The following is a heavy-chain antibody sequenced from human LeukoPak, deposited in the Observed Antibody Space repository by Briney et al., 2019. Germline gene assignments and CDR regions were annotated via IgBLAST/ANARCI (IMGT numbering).Heavy chain of an antibody. CDR3: AREAYGGNPGAFDI. Sequence: SVKVSCKASGYTFTGYYMHWVRQAPGQGLEWMGGIIPIFGTANYAQKFQGRVTITADESTSTAYMELSSLRSEDTAVYYCAREAYGGNPGAFDIWGQGTMVTVSS. CDR2: IIPIFGTA. V-gene: IGHV1-69*13. D-gene: IGHD4-23*01. J-gene: IGHJ3*02. CDR1: GYTFTGYY.